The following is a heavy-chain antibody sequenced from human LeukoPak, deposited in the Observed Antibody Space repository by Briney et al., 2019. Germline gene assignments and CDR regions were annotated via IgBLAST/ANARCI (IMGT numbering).Heavy chain of an antibody. CDR3: ARDDPLGYCSGGSCYPHGYYYGMDV. CDR2: IWYDGGKK. CDR1: GFIFSSYG. J-gene: IGHJ6*02. V-gene: IGHV3-33*01. Sequence: GGSLRLSCEASGFIFSSYGMYWVRQAPGKGLEWVASIWYDGGKKDYADSVKGRFTISRDTSKNTLYLQMNSLRPEDTAVYYCARDDPLGYCSGGSCYPHGYYYGMDVWGQGTTVTVSS. D-gene: IGHD2-15*01.